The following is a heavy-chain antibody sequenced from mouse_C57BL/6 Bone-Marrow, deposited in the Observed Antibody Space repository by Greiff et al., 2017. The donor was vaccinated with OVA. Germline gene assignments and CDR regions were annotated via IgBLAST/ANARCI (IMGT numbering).Heavy chain of an antibody. CDR3: ARYDYGSSHWYFDV. CDR1: GYTFTSYW. D-gene: IGHD1-1*01. V-gene: IGHV1-55*01. Sequence: VKLQQPGAELVKPGASVKMSCKASGYTFTSYWITWVKQRPGQGLEWIGDIYPGSGSTNYNEKFKSKATLTVDTSSSTAYMQLSSLTSEDSAVYYCARYDYGSSHWYFDVWGTGTTVTVSS. CDR2: IYPGSGST. J-gene: IGHJ1*03.